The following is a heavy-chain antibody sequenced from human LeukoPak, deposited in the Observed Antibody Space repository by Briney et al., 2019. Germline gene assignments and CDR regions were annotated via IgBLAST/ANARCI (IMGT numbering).Heavy chain of an antibody. CDR1: GFTFSSYA. V-gene: IGHV3-23*01. Sequence: GGSLRLSCAASGFTFSSYAMSWVRQAPGKGLEWVSAISGSGGSTYYADSVKGRFTISRDNSKNTLYLQMNSLGAEDTAVYYCAKAELRLYYYYYYGMDVWGQGTTVTVSS. CDR2: ISGSGGST. CDR3: AKAELRLYYYYYYGMDV. J-gene: IGHJ6*02. D-gene: IGHD1-26*01.